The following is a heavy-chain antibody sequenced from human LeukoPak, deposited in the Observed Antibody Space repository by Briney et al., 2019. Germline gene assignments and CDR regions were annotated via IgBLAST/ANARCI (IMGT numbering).Heavy chain of an antibody. CDR1: GYTFTTYD. D-gene: IGHD1-26*01. V-gene: IGHV1-8*01. CDR2: MNPNRGNA. CDR3: ARGLRVGATNWFDP. J-gene: IGHJ5*02. Sequence: ASVKVSCKASGYTFTTYDINWVRQATGQGLEWMGWMNPNRGNAGYAQRFQGRVTMTRNTSINTAYMELSSLISEDTAVYYCARGLRVGATNWFDPWGQGTLVTVSS.